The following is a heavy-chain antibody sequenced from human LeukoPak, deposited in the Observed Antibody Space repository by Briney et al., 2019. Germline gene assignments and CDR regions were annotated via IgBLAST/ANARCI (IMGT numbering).Heavy chain of an antibody. J-gene: IGHJ5*02. Sequence: GGSLRLSCATSGFTFEDHGLSWVRQPPGKGLEWVSRINWNGGRTGYSDSVKGRFTISRDDAKKSVHLQMNSLRVEDTAVYYCVRGEGRGGWFDPWGQGILVTVSS. D-gene: IGHD1-26*01. CDR1: GFTFEDHG. CDR3: VRGEGRGGWFDP. CDR2: INWNGGRT. V-gene: IGHV3-20*04.